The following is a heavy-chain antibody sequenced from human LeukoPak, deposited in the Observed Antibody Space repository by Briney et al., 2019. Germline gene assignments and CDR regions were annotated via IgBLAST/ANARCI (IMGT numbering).Heavy chain of an antibody. J-gene: IGHJ4*02. V-gene: IGHV4-59*01. CDR2: MYYGGSS. Sequence: PSETLSLTCSVSGGSISGYYWSWIRQPPGKGLEWIGHMYYGGSSNYNPSLKSRVTISIDTSKNQFSLKLNSVTAADTAVYYCAGPTYMSATGYFDYWGQGILVTVSS. CDR1: GGSISGYY. D-gene: IGHD1-1*01. CDR3: AGPTYMSATGYFDY.